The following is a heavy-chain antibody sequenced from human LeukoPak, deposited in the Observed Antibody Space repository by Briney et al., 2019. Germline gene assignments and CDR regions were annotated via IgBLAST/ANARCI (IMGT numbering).Heavy chain of an antibody. CDR3: AGGARNGGLFDY. CDR2: ISSSGST. Sequence: PSETLSLTCTVSGGSVSSGSYYWSWIRQPPGKGLEWIAFISSSGSTSYNPSLRSRVTISVDTSKNQVSLNLSSVTAADTAVYYCAGGARNGGLFDYWGQGTLVTVSS. J-gene: IGHJ4*02. CDR1: GGSVSSGSYY. D-gene: IGHD1-14*01. V-gene: IGHV4-61*01.